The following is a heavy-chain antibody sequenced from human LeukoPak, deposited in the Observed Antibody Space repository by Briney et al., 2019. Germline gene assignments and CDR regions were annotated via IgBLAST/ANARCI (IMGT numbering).Heavy chain of an antibody. D-gene: IGHD5-24*01. CDR2: VNSNDEK. V-gene: IGHV2-5*01. J-gene: IGHJ4*02. CDR3: AHRPSGMATVSFES. CDR1: RGSISGYYWS. Sequence: TLSLTCTVSRGSISGYYWSWIRQPPGKALEWLALVNSNDEKRYSPSLKSRLTISRDTPKNQVVLTMANMDPADTATYYCAHRPSGMATVSFESWGQGSLVTVSS.